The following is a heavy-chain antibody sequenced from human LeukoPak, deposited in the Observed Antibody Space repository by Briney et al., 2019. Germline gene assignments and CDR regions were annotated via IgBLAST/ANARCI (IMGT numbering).Heavy chain of an antibody. CDR3: ARGASGNYPNSFDY. Sequence: SETLSLTCTVSGGSISSYYWSWIRQPPGKGLEWIGYIYYSGSTNYNPSLRSRVTISVDTAKNQFSLKLSSVTAADTAVYYCARGASGNYPNSFDYGGQEPLVPVSS. CDR2: IYYSGST. CDR1: GGSISSYY. J-gene: IGHJ4*02. V-gene: IGHV4-59*01. D-gene: IGHD4-11*01.